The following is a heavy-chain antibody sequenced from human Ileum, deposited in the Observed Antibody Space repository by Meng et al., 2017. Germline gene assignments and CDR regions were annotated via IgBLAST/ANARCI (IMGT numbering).Heavy chain of an antibody. V-gene: IGHV3-7*01. D-gene: IGHD7-27*01. CDR3: TRDAGWGSLDY. Sequence: GESLKISCAASGFTLGSAWMTWVRQAPGKGLEWLGNINPVGSATSYVGSVRGRFTISRDNANKSVYLQMNSLRADDTAVYYCTRDAGWGSLDYWGQGMLVAVSS. CDR1: GFTLGSAW. J-gene: IGHJ4*02. CDR2: INPVGSAT.